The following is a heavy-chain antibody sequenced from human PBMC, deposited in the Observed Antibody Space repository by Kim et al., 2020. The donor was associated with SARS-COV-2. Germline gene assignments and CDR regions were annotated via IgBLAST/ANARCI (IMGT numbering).Heavy chain of an antibody. V-gene: IGHV3-48*03. J-gene: IGHJ4*02. Sequence: ADSVKGRFTISRDNAKNSLYLQMNSLRAEETAVYYCARVVYSSGWQSFDYWGQGTLVTVSS. CDR3: ARVVYSSGWQSFDY. D-gene: IGHD6-19*01.